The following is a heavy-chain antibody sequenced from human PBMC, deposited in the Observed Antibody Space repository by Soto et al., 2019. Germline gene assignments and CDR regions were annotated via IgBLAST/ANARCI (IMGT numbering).Heavy chain of an antibody. D-gene: IGHD1-26*01. CDR2: INPHGCST. CDR1: RDSXTSYY. V-gene: IGHV1-46*01. Sequence: SXKVSFTAPRDSXTSYYSDLVRQAPGQGLEWMGVINPHGCSTAYAQKFKGRVTFTRDTSASTVYMEVISLTSEETAMYYCARSSGGNFGIIIEGTNWFAPWGQGNLVTVS. CDR3: ARSSGGNFGIIIEGTNWFAP. J-gene: IGHJ5*02.